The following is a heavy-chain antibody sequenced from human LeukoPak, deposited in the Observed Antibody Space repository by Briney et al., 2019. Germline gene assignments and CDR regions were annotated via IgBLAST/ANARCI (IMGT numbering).Heavy chain of an antibody. CDR3: AREPKRGTYNWFDP. V-gene: IGHV3-48*02. CDR2: ISSSSSTT. CDR1: GFTFSSYS. J-gene: IGHJ5*02. Sequence: GGSLRLSCAASGFTFSSYSMNWVRQAPGKGLEWVSYISSSSSTTYYADSVKGRFTISRDNAKNSLNLQMNSLRDEDSAVYYCAREPKRGTYNWFDPWGQGTLVTVSS. D-gene: IGHD7-27*01.